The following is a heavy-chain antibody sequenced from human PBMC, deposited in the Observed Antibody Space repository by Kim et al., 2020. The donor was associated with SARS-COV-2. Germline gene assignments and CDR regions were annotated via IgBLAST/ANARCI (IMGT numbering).Heavy chain of an antibody. J-gene: IGHJ1*01. Sequence: ASVKVSCKASGYTFTGYYMHWVRQAPGQGLEWMGRINPNSGGTNYAQKFQGRVTMTRDTSISTAYMELSRLRSDDTAVYYCARSRSTMIVVSPGADSNFQHWGQGTLVTVSS. CDR2: INPNSGGT. CDR1: GYTFTGYY. CDR3: ARSRSTMIVVSPGADSNFQH. D-gene: IGHD3-22*01. V-gene: IGHV1-2*06.